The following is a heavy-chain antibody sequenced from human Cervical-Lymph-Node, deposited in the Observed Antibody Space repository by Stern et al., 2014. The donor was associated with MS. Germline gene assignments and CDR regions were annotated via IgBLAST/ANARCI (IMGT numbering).Heavy chain of an antibody. D-gene: IGHD2-2*01. Sequence: QVQLQESGPGLVKPSQTLSLTCTVSGGSISSGGYFWSWIRQHPGKGLEWIGFIYHSGSTYYNPSLKSRVTISVDPSKNHFSLTLSSVTAADTAVYYCARKGAIVPAAIENWFDSWGQGTLVTVSS. V-gene: IGHV4-31*03. CDR1: GGSISSGGYF. CDR3: ARKGAIVPAAIENWFDS. J-gene: IGHJ5*01. CDR2: IYHSGST.